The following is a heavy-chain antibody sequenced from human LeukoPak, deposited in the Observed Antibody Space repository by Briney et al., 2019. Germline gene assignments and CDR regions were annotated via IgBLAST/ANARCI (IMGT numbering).Heavy chain of an antibody. J-gene: IGHJ6*03. Sequence: PSETLSLTCTVSGGSISSGDYYWGWIRQPPGKGLEWIGSIYYSGSTYYNPSLKSRVTISVDTSKNQFSLKLSSVTAADTAVYYCARSPGYCSSTSCPPYYYMDVWGKGTTVTVSS. CDR2: IYYSGST. CDR3: ARSPGYCSSTSCPPYYYMDV. CDR1: GGSISSGDYY. V-gene: IGHV4-39*01. D-gene: IGHD2-2*01.